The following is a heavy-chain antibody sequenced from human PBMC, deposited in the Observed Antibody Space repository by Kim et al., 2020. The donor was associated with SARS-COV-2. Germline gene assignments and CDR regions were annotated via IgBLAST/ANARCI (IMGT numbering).Heavy chain of an antibody. Sequence: SETLSLTCSVSGGSISSSYYWAWIRQPPGKGLEYIGSIWHSGNTYYNPSFKSRVTMSVDTSKNQFSLRMSSVTAADTAVFYCARLGGDRRYYGLDVWGQG. J-gene: IGHJ6*02. V-gene: IGHV4-39*01. CDR3: ARLGGDRRYYGLDV. CDR1: GGSISSSYY. CDR2: IWHSGNT.